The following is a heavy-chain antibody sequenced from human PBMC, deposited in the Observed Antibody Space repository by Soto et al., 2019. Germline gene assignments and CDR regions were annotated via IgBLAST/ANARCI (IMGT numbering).Heavy chain of an antibody. CDR2: ISSTSTYI. J-gene: IGHJ4*02. CDR3: ASEYCTGNSCYSRIFDY. CDR1: GFTFSRYS. D-gene: IGHD2-21*01. Sequence: GGSLRLSCEGSGFTFSRYSMDWVRQAPGKGLEWVASISSTSTYIYYGDFVKGRFSIARDNAKNSLYLQMDSLRDEDTALYYCASEYCTGNSCYSRIFDYWGQGTLVTVSS. V-gene: IGHV3-21*01.